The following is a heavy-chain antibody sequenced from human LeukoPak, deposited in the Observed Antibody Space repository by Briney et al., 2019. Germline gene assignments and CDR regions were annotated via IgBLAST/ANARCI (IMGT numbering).Heavy chain of an antibody. CDR1: GYTFTGYY. CDR3: AREWRDYYGSGSYYTNDY. J-gene: IGHJ4*02. CDR2: INPNSGGT. V-gene: IGHV1-2*02. D-gene: IGHD3-10*01. Sequence: ASVKVSCKASGYTFTGYYMHWVRQAPGQGLEWMGWINPNSGGTNYAQKFQGRVTMTRDTSISTAYMELSRLRSDDTAVYYCAREWRDYYGSGSYYTNDYWGQGTLVTVSS.